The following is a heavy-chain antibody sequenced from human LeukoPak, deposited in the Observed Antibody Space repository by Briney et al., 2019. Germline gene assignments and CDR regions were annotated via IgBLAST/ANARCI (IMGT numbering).Heavy chain of an antibody. CDR3: ARDGTSTDDY. V-gene: IGHV1-18*01. J-gene: IGHJ4*02. Sequence: ASVKVSCKASGYTFSNFGINWVRQAPGQGLEWIAWISGNNDNPNYGQKFQGRFTVTTDSSTSTAYMELRNLRPDDTAVYYCARDGTSTDDYWGQGTLVTVSS. D-gene: IGHD2-2*01. CDR1: GYTFSNFG. CDR2: ISGNNDNP.